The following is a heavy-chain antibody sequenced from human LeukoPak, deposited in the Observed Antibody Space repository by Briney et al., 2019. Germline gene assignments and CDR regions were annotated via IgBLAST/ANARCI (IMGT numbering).Heavy chain of an antibody. CDR1: GYNFTGYY. CDR3: ARAAIYGSGKGFDY. Sequence: GASVKVSCKASGYNFTGYYLHWVRQAPGQGLEWMGWINPNSGGTSYAQKFQGRVTMTRDTSTGTVYMELSSLRSEDTAVYYCARAAIYGSGKGFDYWGQGTLVTVSS. V-gene: IGHV1-2*02. CDR2: INPNSGGT. D-gene: IGHD3-10*01. J-gene: IGHJ4*02.